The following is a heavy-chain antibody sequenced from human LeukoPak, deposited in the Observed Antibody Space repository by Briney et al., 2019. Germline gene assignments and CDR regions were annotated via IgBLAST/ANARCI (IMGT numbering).Heavy chain of an antibody. CDR1: GFTISNYW. V-gene: IGHV3-7*03. Sequence: GGSLRLSCAASGFTISNYWMSWVRQAPGKGLEWVANIKQDGSEKYYVDSVKGRFTISRDNAKSSLYLQMNSLRAEDTAVYYCASSVLSFGDYWGQGILVTVSS. J-gene: IGHJ4*02. D-gene: IGHD3-10*01. CDR3: ASSVLSFGDY. CDR2: IKQDGSEK.